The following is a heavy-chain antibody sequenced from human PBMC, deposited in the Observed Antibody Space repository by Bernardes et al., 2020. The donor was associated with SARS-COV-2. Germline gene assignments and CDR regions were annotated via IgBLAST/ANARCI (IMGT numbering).Heavy chain of an antibody. J-gene: IGHJ5*02. D-gene: IGHD3-22*01. CDR3: NTYYYDSNGDYSRFDP. CDR1: GFTFSRYW. CDR2: IKEDGSEK. Sequence: GGSLRLSCAASGFTFSRYWMSWVRQAPGKGLEWVANIKEDGSEKHYVDPVKGRFTISRDNSENSLYLQMNSLRAEDTAVYYCNTYYYDSNGDYSRFDPWGQGTLVTVSS. V-gene: IGHV3-7*01.